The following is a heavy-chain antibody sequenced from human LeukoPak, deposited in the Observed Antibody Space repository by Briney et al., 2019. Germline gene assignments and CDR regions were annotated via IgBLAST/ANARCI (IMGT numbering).Heavy chain of an antibody. Sequence: GESLKVSCKASGYTFTSYGISWVRQAPGQGLEWMGWISAYNGNTNYAQKLQGRVTMTTDTSTSTAYMELRSLRSDDTAVYYCARDTTHDTYSGYDPYAFDIWGQGTMVTVSS. D-gene: IGHD5-12*01. CDR3: ARDTTHDTYSGYDPYAFDI. J-gene: IGHJ3*02. CDR2: ISAYNGNT. V-gene: IGHV1-18*01. CDR1: GYTFTSYG.